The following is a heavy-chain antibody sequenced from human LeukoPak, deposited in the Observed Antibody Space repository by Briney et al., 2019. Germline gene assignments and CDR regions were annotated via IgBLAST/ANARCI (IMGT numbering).Heavy chain of an antibody. D-gene: IGHD3-22*01. CDR2: ISGSGGST. CDR1: GFTFSSYA. CDR3: AKLDPTAYYYDSSGFL. V-gene: IGHV3-23*01. J-gene: IGHJ4*02. Sequence: GGSLRLSCAASGFTFSSYAMSCVRQAPGKGLEWVSAISGSGGSTYYADSVKGRFTISRDNSKNTLYLQMNSLRAEDTAVYYCAKLDPTAYYYDSSGFLWGQGTLVTVSS.